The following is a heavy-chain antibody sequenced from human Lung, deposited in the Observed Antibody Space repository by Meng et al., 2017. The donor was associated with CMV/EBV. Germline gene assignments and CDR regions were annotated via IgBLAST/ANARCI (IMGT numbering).Heavy chain of an antibody. D-gene: IGHD2-15*01. CDR2: INPSSGGT. CDR3: ACVKRYCTGGTCSSTGYYGMDF. V-gene: IGHV1-2*02. J-gene: IGHJ6*02. CDR1: GYNFTDYY. Sequence: SXXVSXKPSGYNFTDYYIHWVRQAPGQGLEWMGWINPSSGGTNYAQQFQGRITMTGDTSITTDYLELSRLRSDDMAVYDCACVKRYCTGGTCSSTGYYGMDFWXQGTTVTVSS.